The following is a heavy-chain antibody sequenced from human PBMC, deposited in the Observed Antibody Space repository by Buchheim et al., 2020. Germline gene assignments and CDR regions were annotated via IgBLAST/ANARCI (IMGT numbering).Heavy chain of an antibody. CDR3: AKDRYYDFWSGLGGMDV. D-gene: IGHD3-3*01. CDR1: VFTFSSYG. Sequence: QVQLVESGGGVVQPGRSLRLSCAASVFTFSSYGMHWVRQAPGKGLEWVAVISYDGSNKYYADSVQGRFTISRDNSKNTQYLQMNSLRAEDTAVYYCAKDRYYDFWSGLGGMDVWGQGTTVTVSS. J-gene: IGHJ6*02. CDR2: ISYDGSNK. V-gene: IGHV3-30*18.